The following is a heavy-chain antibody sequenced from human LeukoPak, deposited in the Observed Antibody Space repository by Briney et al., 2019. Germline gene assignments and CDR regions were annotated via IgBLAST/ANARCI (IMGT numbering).Heavy chain of an antibody. CDR3: AREGATVTTLVQGFDYYYYGMDV. V-gene: IGHV1-2*02. CDR1: GYTFTGYY. J-gene: IGHJ6*02. Sequence: ASVKVSCKASGYTFTGYYMHWVRQAPGQGHEWMGWINPNSGGTNYAQKFQGRVTMTRDTSISTAYMELSRLRSDDTAVYYCAREGATVTTLVQGFDYYYYGMDVWGQGTTVTVSS. CDR2: INPNSGGT. D-gene: IGHD4-17*01.